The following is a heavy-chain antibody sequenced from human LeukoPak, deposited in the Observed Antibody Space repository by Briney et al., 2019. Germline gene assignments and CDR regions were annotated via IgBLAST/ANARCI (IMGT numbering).Heavy chain of an antibody. CDR2: IKQDGSEK. CDR1: GFTFSSYA. D-gene: IGHD3-10*01. V-gene: IGHV3-7*01. Sequence: GGSLRLSCAASGFTFSSYAMNWVRQAPGKGLEWVADIKQDGSEKYYVDSVKGRFTISRDNAKNSLYLQMNSLRAEDTAVYYCATAVLWFGELFPYYFDYWGQGTLVTVSS. J-gene: IGHJ4*02. CDR3: ATAVLWFGELFPYYFDY.